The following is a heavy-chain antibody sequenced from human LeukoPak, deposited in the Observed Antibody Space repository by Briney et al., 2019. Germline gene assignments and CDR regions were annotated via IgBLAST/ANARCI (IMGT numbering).Heavy chain of an antibody. D-gene: IGHD3-22*01. CDR3: ARSPGDSSGYYFYFDY. CDR1: GGSFSGYY. CDR2: INHSGST. J-gene: IGHJ4*02. V-gene: IGHV4-34*01. Sequence: SETLSLTCAVYGGSFSGYYWSWIRQPPGKGLERIGEINHSGSTNYNPSLKSRVTISVDTSKNQFSLKLSSVTAADTAVYYCARSPGDSSGYYFYFDYWGQGTLVTVSS.